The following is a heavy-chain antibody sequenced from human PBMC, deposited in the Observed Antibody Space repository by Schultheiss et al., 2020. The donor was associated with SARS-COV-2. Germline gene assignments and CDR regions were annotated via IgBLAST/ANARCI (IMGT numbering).Heavy chain of an antibody. Sequence: SQTLSLTCTVSGDSISSYYWSWIRQPPGKGLEWIGYIYYSGSTNYNPSLKSRVTISVDTSKNQFSLKLSSVTAADTAVYYCARASTTVTTNDYWGQGALVTVSS. D-gene: IGHD4-17*01. CDR3: ARASTTVTTNDY. J-gene: IGHJ4*02. CDR1: GDSISSYY. CDR2: IYYSGST. V-gene: IGHV4-59*12.